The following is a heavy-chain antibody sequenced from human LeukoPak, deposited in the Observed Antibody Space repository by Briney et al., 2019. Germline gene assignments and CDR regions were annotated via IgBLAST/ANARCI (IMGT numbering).Heavy chain of an antibody. CDR3: AKESLVVIESYFDN. D-gene: IGHD3-22*01. CDR2: ITGSGETK. Sequence: GGSLRLSCAASGFTVSSNYMSWVRQAPGKGLEWVSAITGSGETKYYADSVKGRFTMSRDNSKNTLYLQMNSLRDEDTAEYFCAKESLVVIESYFDNWGQGTLVTVSS. V-gene: IGHV3-23*01. CDR1: GFTVSSNY. J-gene: IGHJ4*02.